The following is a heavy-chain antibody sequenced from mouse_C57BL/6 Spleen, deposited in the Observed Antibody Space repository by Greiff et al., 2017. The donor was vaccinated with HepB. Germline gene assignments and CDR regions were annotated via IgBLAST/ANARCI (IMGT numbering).Heavy chain of an antibody. V-gene: IGHV1-15*01. CDR2: IDPEAGGT. J-gene: IGHJ1*03. Sequence: QVQLQQSGAELVRPGASVTLSCKASGYTFTDYEMHWVKQTPVHGLEWIGAIDPEAGGTAYNQKFKGKAIMTVDKSSSTAYMELRSLTSEDSAVYYCTNYGSQDWYFDVWGTGTTVTVSS. D-gene: IGHD1-1*01. CDR1: GYTFTDYE. CDR3: TNYGSQDWYFDV.